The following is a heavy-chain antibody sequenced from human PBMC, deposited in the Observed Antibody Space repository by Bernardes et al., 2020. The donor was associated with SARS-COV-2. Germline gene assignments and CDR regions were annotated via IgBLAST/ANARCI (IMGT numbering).Heavy chain of an antibody. J-gene: IGHJ4*02. CDR1: GFTFSNAW. CDR3: ITASRSPF. CDR2: IKSKTDGGTT. Sequence: GRSLRVSCAASGFTFSNAWMSWARQAPGTGLEWVGRIKSKTDGGTTDYAAPVKGRFTISRDDSKDTLFLQMSSLKTEDTDVYYCITASRSPFWGQGTLVTVSS. V-gene: IGHV3-15*01.